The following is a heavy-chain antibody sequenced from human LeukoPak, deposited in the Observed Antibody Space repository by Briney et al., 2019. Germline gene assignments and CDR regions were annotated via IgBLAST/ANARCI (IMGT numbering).Heavy chain of an antibody. CDR3: ARVGGYSSSRSDY. CDR2: IYHSGST. J-gene: IGHJ4*02. CDR1: GGSISSSNW. Sequence: SETLSLTCAVPGGSISSSNWWSWVRQPPGKGLEWIGEIYHSGSTNYNPSLKSRVTISVDKSKNQFSLKLSSVTAADTAVYYCARVGGYSSSRSDYWGQGTLVTVSS. V-gene: IGHV4-4*02. D-gene: IGHD6-13*01.